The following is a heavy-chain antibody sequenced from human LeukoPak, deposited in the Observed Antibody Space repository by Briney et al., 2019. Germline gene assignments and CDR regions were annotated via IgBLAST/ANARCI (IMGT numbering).Heavy chain of an antibody. V-gene: IGHV1-69*04. CDR2: IIPILGIA. CDR1: GYTFTSYG. CDR3: ARDLGSDYDILTGYFV. J-gene: IGHJ4*02. D-gene: IGHD3-9*01. Sequence: ASVKVSCKASGYTFTSYGISWVRQAPGQGLEWMGRIIPILGIANYAQKFQGRVTITADKSTSTAYMELSSLRSEDTAVYYCARDLGSDYDILTGYFVWGQGTLVTVSS.